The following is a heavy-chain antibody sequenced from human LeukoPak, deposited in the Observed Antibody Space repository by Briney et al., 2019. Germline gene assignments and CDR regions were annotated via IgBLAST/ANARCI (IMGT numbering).Heavy chain of an antibody. V-gene: IGHV1-24*01. CDR3: AKSHGDYGLLDY. CDR2: FDPEDGEA. CDR1: GYSLTDLS. D-gene: IGHD4-17*01. J-gene: IGHJ4*02. Sequence: ASEKVSCKVSGYSLTDLSLHWVRHAPGKGLEWMGGFDPEDGEAIYAQKIQGRVSMTEDTSKDTGYMELSTLTSEDTAVYYCAKSHGDYGLLDYWGQGTLVTVSS.